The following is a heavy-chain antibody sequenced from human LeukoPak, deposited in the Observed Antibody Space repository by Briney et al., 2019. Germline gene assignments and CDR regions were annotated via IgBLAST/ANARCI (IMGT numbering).Heavy chain of an antibody. CDR3: AREGYDILTGYYFDY. CDR1: GYTFTGYY. CDR2: INPNSGGT. Sequence: ASVKVSCKASGYTFTGYYMHWVRQAPGQGLEWMGWINPNSGGTNYAQKFQGRVNMTRDTSISTAYMELSRLRSDDTAVYYCAREGYDILTGYYFDYWGQGTLVTVSS. V-gene: IGHV1-2*02. D-gene: IGHD3-9*01. J-gene: IGHJ4*02.